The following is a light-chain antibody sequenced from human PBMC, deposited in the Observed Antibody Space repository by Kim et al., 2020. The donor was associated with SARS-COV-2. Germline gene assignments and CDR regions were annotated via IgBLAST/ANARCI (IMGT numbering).Light chain of an antibody. V-gene: IGLV2-14*03. CDR1: SSDVGTYNY. CDR3: SSYTGSSTAYV. J-gene: IGLJ1*01. CDR2: DVS. Sequence: QSALTQPASVSGSPGQSITISCTGTSSDVGTYNYVSWYQQHPDKAPKLMIFDVSNRPAGVSNRFSGSKSGNTAFLTISGLQAEDEADYYCSSYTGSSTAYVFGTGTKVTVL.